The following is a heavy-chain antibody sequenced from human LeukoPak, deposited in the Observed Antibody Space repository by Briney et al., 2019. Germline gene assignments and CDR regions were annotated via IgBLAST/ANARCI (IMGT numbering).Heavy chain of an antibody. CDR1: GGTFSSYA. V-gene: IGHV1-69*05. J-gene: IGHJ3*02. D-gene: IGHD1-26*01. CDR3: ARDSGGSYSPAFDI. CDR2: IIPIFGTA. Sequence: SVKVSCKASGGTFSSYAISWVRQAPGQGLQWMGGIIPIFGTANYAQKFQGRVTMTRDMSTSTVYMELSSLRSEDTAVYYCARDSGGSYSPAFDIWGQGTMVTVSS.